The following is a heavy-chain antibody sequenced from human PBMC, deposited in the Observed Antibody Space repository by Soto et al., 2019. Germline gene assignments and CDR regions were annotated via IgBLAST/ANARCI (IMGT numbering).Heavy chain of an antibody. D-gene: IGHD3-10*01. V-gene: IGHV3-30-3*01. J-gene: IGHJ4*02. Sequence: QVQLVESGGGVVQPGRSLRLSCAASGFTFSSYAKHWVRQAPGKGLEWVAVISYDGSNKFYADSVKGRFTISRDNSKNTLYLHLNRLRAEDTAVYYGARVGQIPKVVRGIIGLLGRPLEYWGQGTLVTVSS. CDR2: ISYDGSNK. CDR3: ARVGQIPKVVRGIIGLLGRPLEY. CDR1: GFTFSSYA.